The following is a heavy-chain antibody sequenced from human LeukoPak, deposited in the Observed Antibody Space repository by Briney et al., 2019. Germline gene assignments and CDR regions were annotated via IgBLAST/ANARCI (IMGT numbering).Heavy chain of an antibody. Sequence: SETLSLTWTVSGGSISSYYWSWIRQPPGKGLEWIGYIYYSGSTNYNPSLKSRVTISVDTSKNQFPLKLSSVTAADTAVYYCARGRDYYDSSVDYWGQGTLVTVSS. D-gene: IGHD3-22*01. CDR3: ARGRDYYDSSVDY. J-gene: IGHJ4*02. CDR2: IYYSGST. CDR1: GGSISSYY. V-gene: IGHV4-59*01.